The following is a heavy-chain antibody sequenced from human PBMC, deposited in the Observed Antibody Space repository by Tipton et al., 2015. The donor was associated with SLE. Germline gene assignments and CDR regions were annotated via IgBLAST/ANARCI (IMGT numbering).Heavy chain of an antibody. Sequence: TLSLTCTVSGGSISSYYWSWIRQPPGKGLEWIGYIYYSGSTNYNPSLKRRVTISVDTSKNQFSLKLSSVTAADTAVYYCARAYYDSSGYYHGSDAFDIWGQGTMVTVSS. CDR2: IYYSGST. CDR1: GGSISSYY. J-gene: IGHJ3*02. V-gene: IGHV4-59*01. CDR3: ARAYYDSSGYYHGSDAFDI. D-gene: IGHD3-22*01.